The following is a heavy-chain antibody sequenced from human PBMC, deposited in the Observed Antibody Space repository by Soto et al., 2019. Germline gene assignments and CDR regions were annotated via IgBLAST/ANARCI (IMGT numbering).Heavy chain of an antibody. CDR2: IYYSGST. CDR1: GGSISSSSYY. V-gene: IGHV4-39*01. J-gene: IGHJ6*03. D-gene: IGHD2-2*01. CDR3: AREDCSSTSCYGHYYYYMDV. Sequence: SETLSLTCTVSGGSISSSSYYWGWIRQPPGKGLEWIGSIYYSGSTYYNPSLKSRVTISVDTSKNQFSLKLSSVTAADTAVYYCAREDCSSTSCYGHYYYYMDVWGKGTTVTVSS.